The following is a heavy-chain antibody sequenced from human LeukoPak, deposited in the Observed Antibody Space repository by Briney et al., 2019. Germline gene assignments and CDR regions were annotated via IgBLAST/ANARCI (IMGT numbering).Heavy chain of an antibody. CDR1: GGSISSYY. J-gene: IGHJ4*02. D-gene: IGHD3-3*01. Sequence: PSETLSLTCTVSGGSISSYYWSWIRQPPGKGLEWIGYIYYSGSTNYNPSLKSRVTISVDTSKNQFSLKLSSVTAADTAVYYCARAYYALYYFDYWGQGTLVTVSS. CDR2: IYYSGST. CDR3: ARAYYALYYFDY. V-gene: IGHV4-59*08.